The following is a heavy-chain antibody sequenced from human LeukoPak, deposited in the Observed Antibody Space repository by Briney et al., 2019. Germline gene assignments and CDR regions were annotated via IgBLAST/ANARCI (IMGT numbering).Heavy chain of an antibody. D-gene: IGHD1-14*01. J-gene: IGHJ4*02. CDR1: GFTFSGHW. CDR2: INQGGSDK. Sequence: PGGPLRLSCAASGFTFSGHWMSWVRQAPGKGLEWVANINQGGSDKYYVDSVKGRSTISRDNANNLLYLQMNSLRGEDTAVYYCTRDRSRAEDDWGQGTLVTVSS. V-gene: IGHV3-7*01. CDR3: TRDRSRAEDD.